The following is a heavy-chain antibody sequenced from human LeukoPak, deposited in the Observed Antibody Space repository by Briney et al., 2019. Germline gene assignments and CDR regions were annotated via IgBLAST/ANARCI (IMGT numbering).Heavy chain of an antibody. CDR3: ARGYVDIVADY. D-gene: IGHD5-12*01. CDR1: DGSINSYY. V-gene: IGHV4-59*01. CDR2: IYDSDGST. J-gene: IGHJ4*02. Sequence: PSETLSFTCTVSDGSINSYYWSWIRQPPGKGLEWIGHIYDSDGSTNYNPSLKSRVTISVDTSKNQFSLKLSSVTAADTAVYYCARGYVDIVADYWGQGTLVTVSS.